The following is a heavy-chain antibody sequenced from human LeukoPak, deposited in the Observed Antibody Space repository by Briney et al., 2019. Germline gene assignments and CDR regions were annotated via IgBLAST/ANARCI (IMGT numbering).Heavy chain of an antibody. CDR1: GYTFSAYG. Sequence: ASVKVSCKASGYTFSAYGITWVRQAPGQGLEWMAWTSGTGYNTDYTQRFQGRVSVTTDTSTSTAFLEVRSLGSEDTAIYYCARSQCPDSTSCYYFFYFDFWGQGTPVTVSS. CDR3: ARSQCPDSTSCYYFFYFDF. J-gene: IGHJ4*02. V-gene: IGHV1-18*01. CDR2: TSGTGYNT. D-gene: IGHD2-2*01.